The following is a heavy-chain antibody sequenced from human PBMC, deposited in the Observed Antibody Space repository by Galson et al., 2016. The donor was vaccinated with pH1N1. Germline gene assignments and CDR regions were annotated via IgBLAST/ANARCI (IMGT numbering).Heavy chain of an antibody. V-gene: IGHV7-4-1*02. D-gene: IGHD3-3*01. Sequence: SVKVSCKASGYTFTHYAVHWVRQAPGQGLEWMGWINTDTGTPTYAKDFTGRFVFSSDTSVNTTYLQINSLKVEDTAFYYCGREGLSGVATDFWGQGTLVTVSS. CDR2: INTDTGTP. CDR1: GYTFTHYA. CDR3: GREGLSGVATDF. J-gene: IGHJ4*02.